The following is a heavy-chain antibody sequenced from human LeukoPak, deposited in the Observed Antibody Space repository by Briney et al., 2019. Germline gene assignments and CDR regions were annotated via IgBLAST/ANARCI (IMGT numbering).Heavy chain of an antibody. Sequence: GSLRLSCVASGFTFSRDWMSWIRQPPGKGLEWIGEINHSGGTNYNPSLMGRVTISVDTSKNQFSLKLTSVTAADTAVYYCAREEAWSSSSLGGFDPWGQGTLVTVSS. CDR3: AREEAWSSSSLGGFDP. CDR1: GFTFSRDW. V-gene: IGHV4-34*01. J-gene: IGHJ5*02. CDR2: INHSGGT. D-gene: IGHD6-6*01.